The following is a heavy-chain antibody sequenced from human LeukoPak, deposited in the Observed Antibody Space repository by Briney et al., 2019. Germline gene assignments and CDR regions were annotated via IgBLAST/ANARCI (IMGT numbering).Heavy chain of an antibody. J-gene: IGHJ4*02. D-gene: IGHD3-22*01. Sequence: PGGSLRLSCAASGFTFSSSWMHLVRQAPGEGLLWVSRINSDGGSTTYADSVKGRFSISRDNAKNSLYLQMNSLRAEDTAFYYCARGPPYYYDSQVPKYYFDYWGQGTLVTVSS. V-gene: IGHV3-74*01. CDR2: INSDGGST. CDR1: GFTFSSSW. CDR3: ARGPPYYYDSQVPKYYFDY.